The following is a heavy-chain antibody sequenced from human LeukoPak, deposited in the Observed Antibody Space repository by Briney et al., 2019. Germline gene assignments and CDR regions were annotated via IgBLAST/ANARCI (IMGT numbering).Heavy chain of an antibody. CDR3: KSQDY. CDR2: IKEDGSVK. CDR1: GFTFSSYG. J-gene: IGHJ4*02. Sequence: PGGSLRLSCAASGFTFSSYGMHWVRQAPGKGLEWLANIKEDGSVKNYVDSVKGRFTISRDNAKNSLYLQMNSLRAEDTAVYFCKSQDYWGQGTLVTVSS. V-gene: IGHV3-7*01.